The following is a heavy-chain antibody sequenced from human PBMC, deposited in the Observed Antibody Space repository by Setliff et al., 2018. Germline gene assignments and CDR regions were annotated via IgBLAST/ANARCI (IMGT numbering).Heavy chain of an antibody. D-gene: IGHD2-15*01. V-gene: IGHV1-18*01. CDR1: GYTFTSYG. J-gene: IGHJ6*02. CDR3: TRDYGFCSGGSCSYYGMDV. Sequence: ASVKVSCKASGYTFTSYGISWVRQAPGQGLEWMGWISAYNGNTNYAQKLQGRVTMTTDTSTSTAYMELRSLRSDDTAVYYCTRDYGFCSGGSCSYYGMDVWGQGTTVTVSS. CDR2: ISAYNGNT.